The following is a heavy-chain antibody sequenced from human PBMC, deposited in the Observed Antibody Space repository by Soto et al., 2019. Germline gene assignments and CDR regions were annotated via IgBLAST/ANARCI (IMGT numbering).Heavy chain of an antibody. J-gene: IGHJ4*02. V-gene: IGHV1-18*01. D-gene: IGHD3-16*01. CDR2: ISAYNGNT. CDR1: GYTFTSYG. Sequence: EASVKVSCKASGYTFTSYGISWVRQAPGQGLEWMGWISAYNGNTNYAQNLQGRVTMTTDASTNTAYMELRSLRSDDTAVYYCARDHMLRPNYFDYWGQGTLVTVSS. CDR3: ARDHMLRPNYFDY.